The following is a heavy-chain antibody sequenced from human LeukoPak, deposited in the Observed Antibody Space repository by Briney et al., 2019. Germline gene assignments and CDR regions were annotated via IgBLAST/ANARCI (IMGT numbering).Heavy chain of an antibody. CDR3: ARAVGLSAAAGLFDY. Sequence: PSETLSLTCTVPGGSISSYFWSWIRQPPGRRLEWIGYIYSGGNTNYSPSLRSRVTFSVDTSKNQFSLNLRSVTAADTAVYYCARAVGLSAAAGLFDYWGQGTLVTVSS. CDR1: GGSISSYF. J-gene: IGHJ4*02. V-gene: IGHV4-4*09. CDR2: IYSGGNT. D-gene: IGHD6-13*01.